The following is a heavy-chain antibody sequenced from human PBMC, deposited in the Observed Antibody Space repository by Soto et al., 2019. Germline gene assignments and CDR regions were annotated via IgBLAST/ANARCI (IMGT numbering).Heavy chain of an antibody. CDR3: ARSYYYDSSGHYYYYHGMGV. Sequence: GGSLRLSCTASGFTFSSYAMSWVRQAPGKGLDWVASINPEGGETYYVDSVKGRFTISKDNAKNSLYLQMNSLRAEDTAVYFCARSYYYDSSGHYYYYHGMGVWGRGTTVTVSS. CDR2: INPEGGET. J-gene: IGHJ6*02. D-gene: IGHD3-22*01. V-gene: IGHV3-7*01. CDR1: GFTFSSYA.